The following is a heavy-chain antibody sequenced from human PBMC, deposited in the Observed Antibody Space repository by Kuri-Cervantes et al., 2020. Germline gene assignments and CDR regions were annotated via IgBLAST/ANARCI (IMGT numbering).Heavy chain of an antibody. Sequence: GESLKISCAASGFNFDKYGMHWVRQAPGKGLEWVAVIWFDGSTKYYADSVKGRFTISRDNSKNTLFLQMNSLRAEDTAVYYCARDCSSAAEGCAYGMDVWGQGTTVTVSS. D-gene: IGHD2-15*01. J-gene: IGHJ6*02. CDR3: ARDCSSAAEGCAYGMDV. CDR1: GFNFDKYG. CDR2: IWFDGSTK. V-gene: IGHV3-33*01.